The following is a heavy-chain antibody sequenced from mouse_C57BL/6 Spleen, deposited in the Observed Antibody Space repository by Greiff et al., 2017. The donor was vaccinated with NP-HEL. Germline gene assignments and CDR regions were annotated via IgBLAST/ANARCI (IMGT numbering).Heavy chain of an antibody. CDR1: GFTFSSYA. D-gene: IGHD2-4*01. CDR3: ARRLYDYDGYFDY. J-gene: IGHJ2*01. Sequence: DVKLVESGGGLVKPGGSLKLSCAASGFTFSSYAMSWVRQTPEKRLEWVATISDGGSYTYYPDNVKGRFTISRDNAKNNQYLQMSHLKSEDTAMYYCARRLYDYDGYFDYWGQGTTLTVSS. CDR2: ISDGGSYT. V-gene: IGHV5-4*03.